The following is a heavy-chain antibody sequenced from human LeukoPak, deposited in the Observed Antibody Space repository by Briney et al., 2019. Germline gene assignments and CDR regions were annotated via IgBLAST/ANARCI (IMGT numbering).Heavy chain of an antibody. Sequence: PGGSLRLSCAASGFTFSSYGMSWVRHAPGKGLDWVSGIGISGGDPWYSDSVKGRFTISRDNSKNTLYLQMDSLRAEDTAIYYCGRGTGGAAGPDRGTHWGQGTLVTVSS. CDR3: GRGTGGAAGPDRGTH. D-gene: IGHD6-13*01. V-gene: IGHV3-23*01. J-gene: IGHJ4*02. CDR1: GFTFSSYG. CDR2: IGISGGDP.